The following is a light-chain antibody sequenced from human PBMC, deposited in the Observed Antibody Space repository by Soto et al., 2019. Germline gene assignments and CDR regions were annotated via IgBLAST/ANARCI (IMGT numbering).Light chain of an antibody. Sequence: DIQMTQSPSTLSASVGDRVTITCRASQSISSWLAWYQQKPGKAPKPLIYKASSLESGVPSRFTGSASGIDFTLTISSLQPEDFATYYCQQFHSYPITFGQGTRLEIK. V-gene: IGKV1-5*03. J-gene: IGKJ5*01. CDR3: QQFHSYPIT. CDR1: QSISSW. CDR2: KAS.